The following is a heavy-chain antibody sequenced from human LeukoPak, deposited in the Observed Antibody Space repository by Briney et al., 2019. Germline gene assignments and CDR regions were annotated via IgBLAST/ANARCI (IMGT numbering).Heavy chain of an antibody. J-gene: IGHJ5*02. CDR2: ISSSGSII. CDR3: ARAAPPTGYSSGWYPSLPNWFDP. V-gene: IGHV3-11*01. CDR1: GFTFSDYY. D-gene: IGHD6-19*01. Sequence: PGGSLRLSCAASGFTFSDYYMSWIRQAPGKGLEWVSYISSSGSIIYYADSVKGRFTISRDNAKNSLYLQMNSLRAEDTAVYYCARAAPPTGYSSGWYPSLPNWFDPWGQGTLVTVSS.